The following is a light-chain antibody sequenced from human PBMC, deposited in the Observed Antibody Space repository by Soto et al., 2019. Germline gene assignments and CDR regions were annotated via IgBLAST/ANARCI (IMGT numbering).Light chain of an antibody. CDR2: EVS. J-gene: IGLJ3*02. V-gene: IGLV2-23*02. CDR3: CSYAGSSTLV. Sequence: QSALTQPASVSGSLGQSITISCTGTSSDVGNYNLVSWYQQHPGKAPKLMIYEVSKWPSGVSNRFSGSKSGSTASLTISGLQAEDEADYYCCSYAGSSTLVFGGGTKLTVL. CDR1: SSDVGNYNL.